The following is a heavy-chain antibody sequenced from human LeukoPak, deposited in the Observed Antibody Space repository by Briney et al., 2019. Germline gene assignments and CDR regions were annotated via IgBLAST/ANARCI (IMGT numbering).Heavy chain of an antibody. Sequence: PGGSLRLSCAASGFTFSSYTMNWVRQAPGKGREWVSSITSSSSYIYYADSVKGRFTISRDNAKNSLYLQMNSLRPEDTAVYYCARHVVAVGFDYWGQGTLVTVSS. CDR2: ITSSSSYI. CDR1: GFTFSSYT. V-gene: IGHV3-21*01. J-gene: IGHJ4*02. CDR3: ARHVVAVGFDY. D-gene: IGHD3-22*01.